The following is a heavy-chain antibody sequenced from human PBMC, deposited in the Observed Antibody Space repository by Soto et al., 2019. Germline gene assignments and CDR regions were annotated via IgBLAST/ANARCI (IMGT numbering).Heavy chain of an antibody. CDR3: ARKGRRYFDWSPDTFLGMDV. V-gene: IGHV4-59*08. J-gene: IGHJ6*02. D-gene: IGHD3-9*01. Sequence: SETLSLTCAVYGGSFSGYYWSWIRQPPGKGLEWIGYIYYSGSTNYNPSLKSRVTISVDTSKNQFSLKLSSVTAADTAVYYCARKGRRYFDWSPDTFLGMDVWGQGTTVTVSS. CDR1: GGSFSGYY. CDR2: IYYSGST.